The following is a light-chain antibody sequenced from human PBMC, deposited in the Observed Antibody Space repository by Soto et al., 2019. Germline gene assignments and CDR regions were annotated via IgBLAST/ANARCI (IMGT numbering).Light chain of an antibody. V-gene: IGKV3-20*01. CDR2: GAS. J-gene: IGKJ1*01. CDR1: QSVSSSY. Sequence: EIVLTQSPGTLSLSPWERATLSCRASQSVSSSYLAWYQQKPGQAPRLLIYGASSRATGIPDRFSGNGSGTDFTLTISRLEPEDFAVYYCQQYGSSPWTFGQGTKVEIK. CDR3: QQYGSSPWT.